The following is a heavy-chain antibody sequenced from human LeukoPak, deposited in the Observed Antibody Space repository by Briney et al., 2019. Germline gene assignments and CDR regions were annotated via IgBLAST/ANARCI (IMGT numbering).Heavy chain of an antibody. CDR1: GGTFSSYA. CDR2: IIPIFGTA. CDR3: ARDLTYYDSSGSLDY. J-gene: IGHJ4*02. Sequence: SVKVSCKASGGTFSSYAISWVRQAPGQGLEWMGGIIPIFGTANYAQKFQGRVTITADESTSTAYMELSSLRSEDTAVYYCARDLTYYDSSGSLDYWGQGTLVTVSS. V-gene: IGHV1-69*13. D-gene: IGHD3-22*01.